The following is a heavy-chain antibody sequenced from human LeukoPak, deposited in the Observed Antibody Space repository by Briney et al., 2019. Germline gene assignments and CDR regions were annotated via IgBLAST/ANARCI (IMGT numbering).Heavy chain of an antibody. V-gene: IGHV3-23*01. CDR1: GFAFGSEA. CDR3: AKARGYSYGYDY. CDR2: ISGSGGST. D-gene: IGHD5-18*01. Sequence: GGSLRLSCAVSGFAFGSEAMSWVRQAPGKGLEWVSAISGSGGSTYYADSVKGRFTISRDNSKNTLYLQMNSLRAEDTAVYYCAKARGYSYGYDYWGQGTLVTVSS. J-gene: IGHJ4*02.